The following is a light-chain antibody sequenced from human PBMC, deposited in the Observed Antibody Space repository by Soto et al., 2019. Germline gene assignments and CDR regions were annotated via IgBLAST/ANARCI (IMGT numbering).Light chain of an antibody. J-gene: IGKJ2*01. CDR2: GAS. V-gene: IGKV3-20*01. CDR1: QSVSDKF. Sequence: EIVLTQSPGTLSVSPGERVTLSCRASQSVSDKFLAWYLQKPGQAPRLLIYGASNRAAGTPDRFDGSGSGADFTLTINRLELEDVAVYYCHQYSISPRTFGQGTKLEIK. CDR3: HQYSISPRT.